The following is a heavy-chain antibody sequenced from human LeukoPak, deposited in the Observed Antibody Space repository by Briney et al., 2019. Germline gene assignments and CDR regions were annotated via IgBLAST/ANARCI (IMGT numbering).Heavy chain of an antibody. CDR2: MNPNSGNT. V-gene: IGHV1-8*03. D-gene: IGHD3-9*01. CDR3: ARGGRYFDWLLPYYYYYMDV. Sequence: GASVKVSCKASGYTFTSYDINWVRQATGQGLEWIGWMNPNSGNTGYAQKFQGRVTITRNTSISTAYMELSSLRSEDTAVYYCARGGRYFDWLLPYYYYYMDVWGKGTTVTVSS. J-gene: IGHJ6*03. CDR1: GYTFTSYD.